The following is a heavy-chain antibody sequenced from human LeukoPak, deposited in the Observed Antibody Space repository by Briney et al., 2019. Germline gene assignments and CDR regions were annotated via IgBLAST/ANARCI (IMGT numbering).Heavy chain of an antibody. V-gene: IGHV1-18*01. J-gene: IGHJ4*02. CDR2: ISAYNGNT. Sequence: GASVKVSCKASGYTFTSYGISWVRQAPGQGLEWMGWISAYNGNTNYAQKLQGRVTMTTDTSTSTAYMELRSLRSDDTAVYYCARDHPDYGDCTNFDYWGQGTLVTVSS. CDR1: GYTFTSYG. D-gene: IGHD4-17*01. CDR3: ARDHPDYGDCTNFDY.